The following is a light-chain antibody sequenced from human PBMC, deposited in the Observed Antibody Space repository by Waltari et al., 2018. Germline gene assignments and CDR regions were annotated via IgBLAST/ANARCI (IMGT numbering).Light chain of an antibody. V-gene: IGKV1-5*03. CDR3: QQYSSYPTWT. Sequence: DIVMTQSPSTLSASVGDRVTITCRASQSISSGLAWYQQKPGKAPKLLIYKASNLESGVPSRFSGSGSGTEFALTISSLQPDDFATYYCQQYSSYPTWTFGQGTKVEIK. CDR2: KAS. CDR1: QSISSG. J-gene: IGKJ1*01.